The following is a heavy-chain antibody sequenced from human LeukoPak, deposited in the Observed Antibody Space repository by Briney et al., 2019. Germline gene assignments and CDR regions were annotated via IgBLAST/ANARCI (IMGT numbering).Heavy chain of an antibody. V-gene: IGHV3-23*01. CDR2: ISGSGGST. D-gene: IGHD6-19*01. J-gene: IGHJ4*02. CDR1: GFTFSSYA. Sequence: KPGGSLRLSCAASGFTFSSYAMSWVRQAPGKGLEWVSAISGSGGSTYYADSVKGRFTISRDNSKNTLYLQMNSLRAEDTAVYYCAEDPRLDSGGWYLYFDFWGQGTLVTVSS. CDR3: AEDPRLDSGGWYLYFDF.